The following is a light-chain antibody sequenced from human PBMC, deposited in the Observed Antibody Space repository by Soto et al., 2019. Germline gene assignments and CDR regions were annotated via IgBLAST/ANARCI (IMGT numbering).Light chain of an antibody. V-gene: IGLV2-14*01. CDR2: DVS. J-gene: IGLJ2*01. Sequence: QSALTQPASVSGSPGQSITISCTGTSSDVGGYNYVSWYQQHPGKAPKLMIYDVSNRPSGVSNRFSGSKSGNTASLTISGLQAEDEADYYCSSYTSSSTLRVFGGG. CDR3: SSYTSSSTLRV. CDR1: SSDVGGYNY.